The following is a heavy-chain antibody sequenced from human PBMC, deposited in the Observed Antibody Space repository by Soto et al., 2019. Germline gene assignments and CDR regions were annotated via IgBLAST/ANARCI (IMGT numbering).Heavy chain of an antibody. CDR1: GYTFTGYY. J-gene: IGHJ4*02. Sequence: RASVKVSCKASGYTFTGYYMHWVRQAPGQGLEWMGWINPNSGGTNYAQKFQGRVTMTRDTSISTAYMELSRLRSDDTAVYYCARESDPLGGYAPYFDYWGQGTLVTVSS. V-gene: IGHV1-2*02. D-gene: IGHD5-12*01. CDR3: ARESDPLGGYAPYFDY. CDR2: INPNSGGT.